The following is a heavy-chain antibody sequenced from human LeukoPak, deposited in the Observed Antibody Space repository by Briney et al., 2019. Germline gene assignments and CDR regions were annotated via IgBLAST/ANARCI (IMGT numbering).Heavy chain of an antibody. J-gene: IGHJ4*02. D-gene: IGHD3-10*01. Sequence: GASVKVSCKASGYTFTSYGISWVRQAPGQGLEWMGWISAYNGNTNYAQKLQGRVAMTTDTSTSTAYMELRSLRSDDTAVYYCARDAPYGSGSYYRPFDYWGQGTLVTVSS. CDR1: GYTFTSYG. CDR2: ISAYNGNT. V-gene: IGHV1-18*01. CDR3: ARDAPYGSGSYYRPFDY.